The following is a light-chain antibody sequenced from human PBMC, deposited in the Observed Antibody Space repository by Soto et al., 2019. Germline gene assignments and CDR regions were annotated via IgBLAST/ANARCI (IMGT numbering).Light chain of an antibody. J-gene: IGLJ3*02. CDR2: LDSDGSH. V-gene: IGLV4-69*01. Sequence: QSVLTQSPSASASLGASVKLTCTLSSGHSTYAIAWHQQQPEKGPRYLMKLDSDGSHSKGDGFPDRFSGSSSGAERYLTISSLQSEDEADYYCQTWATGPDWVFGGGTKLTVL. CDR1: SGHSTYA. CDR3: QTWATGPDWV.